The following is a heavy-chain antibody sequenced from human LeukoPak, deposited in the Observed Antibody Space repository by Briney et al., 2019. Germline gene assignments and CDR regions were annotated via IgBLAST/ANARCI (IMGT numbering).Heavy chain of an antibody. CDR3: ARAYSSSSVYFQH. V-gene: IGHV4-34*01. CDR1: GGSFSGYY. D-gene: IGHD6-6*01. CDR2: INHSGST. J-gene: IGHJ1*01. Sequence: KPSETLSLTCAVYGGSFSGYYWSWIRQPPGKGLEWIGEINHSGSTNYNPSLKSRVTISVDTSKNQFSLKLSSVTAADTAVYYCARAYSSSSVYFQHWGQGTLVTVSS.